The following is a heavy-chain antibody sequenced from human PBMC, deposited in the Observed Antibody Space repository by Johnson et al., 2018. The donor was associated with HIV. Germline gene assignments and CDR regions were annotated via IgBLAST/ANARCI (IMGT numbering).Heavy chain of an antibody. V-gene: IGHV3-13*01. CDR1: GFTFSSYD. CDR2: IGTAGDT. CDR3: ARAMTTVSTWAFDI. J-gene: IGHJ3*02. Sequence: VQLVESGGGLVQPGGSLRLSCAASGFTFSSYDMHWVRQATGKGLEWVSAIGTAGDTYYPGSVKGRFTISRDNSKNTLYLQMNSLRAEDTAVYYCARAMTTVSTWAFDIWGQGTMVTVSS. D-gene: IGHD4-17*01.